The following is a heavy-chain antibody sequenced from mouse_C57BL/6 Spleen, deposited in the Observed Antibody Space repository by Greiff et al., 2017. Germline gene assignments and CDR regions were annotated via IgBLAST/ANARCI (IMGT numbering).Heavy chain of an antibody. CDR3: ARSATVLDY. CDR1: GYTFTDYY. CDR2: IYPGSGNT. V-gene: IGHV1-76*01. J-gene: IGHJ2*01. Sequence: QVQLQQSGAELVRPGASVKLSCKASGYTFTDYYINWVKQRPGQGLEWIARIYPGSGNTYYNETFKGKATLTAEKSSSTAYMQLSSLTSEDSAVYFCARSATVLDYWGQGTTLTVSS. D-gene: IGHD1-1*01.